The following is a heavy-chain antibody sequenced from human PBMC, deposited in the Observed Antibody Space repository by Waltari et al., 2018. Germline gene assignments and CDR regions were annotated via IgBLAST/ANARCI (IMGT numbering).Heavy chain of an antibody. CDR1: GGPISSNS. J-gene: IGHJ4*02. Sequence: QVQLQESGPGLVKPSETLSLTCTVSGGPISSNSWNWIRQPAGKGLEWIGRIYTSGSTNYNPSLKSRVTMSVDTSKNQFSLKLSSVTAADTAVYYCARTPPPANPNGEKDYWGQGTLVTVSS. CDR2: IYTSGST. V-gene: IGHV4-4*07. CDR3: ARTPPPANPNGEKDY. D-gene: IGHD2-2*01.